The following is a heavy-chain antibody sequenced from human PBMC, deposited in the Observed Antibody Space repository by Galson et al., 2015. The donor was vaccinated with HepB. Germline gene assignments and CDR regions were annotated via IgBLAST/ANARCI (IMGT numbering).Heavy chain of an antibody. CDR3: AKDWGLNDCSGGSCPPDY. D-gene: IGHD2-15*01. J-gene: IGHJ4*02. V-gene: IGHV3-23*01. CDR1: GFTFSSYA. Sequence: SLRLSCAASGFTFSSYAMSWVRQAPGKGLEWVSAISGSGGSTYYADSVKGRFTISRDNSKNTLYLQMNSLRAEDTAVCYCAKDWGLNDCSGGSCPPDYWGQGTLVTVSS. CDR2: ISGSGGST.